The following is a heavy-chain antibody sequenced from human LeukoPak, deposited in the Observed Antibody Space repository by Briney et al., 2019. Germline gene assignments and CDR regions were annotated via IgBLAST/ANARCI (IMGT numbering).Heavy chain of an antibody. CDR3: ARHGYSIHVLEY. CDR2: INHSGSA. D-gene: IGHD5-24*01. J-gene: IGHJ4*02. CDR1: SGSLSGYY. V-gene: IGHV4-34*01. Sequence: SETLSLTCAVYSGSLSGYYWSWIRQTPGKGLEWIGEINHSGSANYNPSLKSRVTISVDTSKNQFSLKLSSVTAADTAVYYCARHGYSIHVLEYWGQGTLVTVSS.